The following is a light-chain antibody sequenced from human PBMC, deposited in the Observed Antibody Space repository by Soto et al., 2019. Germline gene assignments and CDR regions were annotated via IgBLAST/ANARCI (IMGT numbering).Light chain of an antibody. CDR1: QAVNTR. CDR2: LAS. CDR3: QHYNHWPPYT. Sequence: EIVLTQSPATLSSFPGDRVTLSCRASQAVNTRLAWYQHRPGQAPRLLIYLASNRAAGVPARFSGSGSGTDFTLTISDVEPEDFAVYYCQHYNHWPPYTFGPGTKLDIK. V-gene: IGKV3-11*01. J-gene: IGKJ2*01.